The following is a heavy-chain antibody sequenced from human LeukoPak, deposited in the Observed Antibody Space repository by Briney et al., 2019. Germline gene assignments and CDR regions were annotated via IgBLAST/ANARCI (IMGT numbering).Heavy chain of an antibody. Sequence: PGGSLRLSCAASGFTFSSYAMSWVRKPPGKGLEWVSAISGSGGSTYYADSVKSRFTISRDNSKNTLYLQINSLRAEDTAVYYCAKFFTVTTTVFDYWGQGTLVTVSS. D-gene: IGHD4-17*01. CDR3: AKFFTVTTTVFDY. CDR1: GFTFSSYA. CDR2: ISGSGGST. V-gene: IGHV3-23*01. J-gene: IGHJ4*02.